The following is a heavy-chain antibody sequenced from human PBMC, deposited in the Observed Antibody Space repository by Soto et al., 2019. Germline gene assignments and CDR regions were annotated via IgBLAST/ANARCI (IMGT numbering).Heavy chain of an antibody. Sequence: QVHLVQSGAEVKKPGASVKVSCKGSGYAFTTYGITWVRQAPGQGLEWMGWISAHNGNTNYAQKLQGRVTVTRDTSTSTAYMALRCLRSDDTAVYYFAKGRYGDYCGQGALVTGSS. J-gene: IGHJ4*02. D-gene: IGHD1-1*01. V-gene: IGHV1-18*01. CDR3: AKGRYGDY. CDR2: ISAHNGNT. CDR1: GYAFTTYG.